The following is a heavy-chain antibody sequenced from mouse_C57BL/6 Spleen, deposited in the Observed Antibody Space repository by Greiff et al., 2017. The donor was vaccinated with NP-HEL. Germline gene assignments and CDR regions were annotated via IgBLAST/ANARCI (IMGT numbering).Heavy chain of an antibody. CDR3: ARGAPYDGYLYYFDY. V-gene: IGHV1-18*01. J-gene: IGHJ2*01. D-gene: IGHD2-3*01. CDR1: GYTFTDYN. CDR2: INPNNGGT. Sequence: VQLKESGPELVKPGASVKIPCKASGYTFTDYNMDWVKQSHGKSLEWIGDINPNNGGTIYNQKFKGKATLTVDKSSSTAYMELRSLTSEDTAVYYCARGAPYDGYLYYFDYWGQGTTLTVSS.